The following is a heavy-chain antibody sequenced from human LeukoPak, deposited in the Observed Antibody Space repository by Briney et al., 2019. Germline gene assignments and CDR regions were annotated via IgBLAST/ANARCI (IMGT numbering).Heavy chain of an antibody. V-gene: IGHV3-33*06. D-gene: IGHD2-2*01. J-gene: IGHJ4*02. CDR1: GFTFSSYG. CDR2: IWYDGSNK. CDR3: AKDRCSSTSCYDFDY. Sequence: PGGPLRLSCAASGFTFSSYGMPWVRQAPGKGLEWVAVIWYDGSNKYYADSVKGRFAISRDNSKNTLYLQMNSLRAEDTAVYYCAKDRCSSTSCYDFDYWGQGTLVTVSS.